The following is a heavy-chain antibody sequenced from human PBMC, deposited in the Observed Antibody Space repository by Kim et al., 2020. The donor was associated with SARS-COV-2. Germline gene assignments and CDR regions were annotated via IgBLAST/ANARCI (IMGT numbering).Heavy chain of an antibody. V-gene: IGHV3-21*01. CDR2: ISSSSSYI. CDR1: GFTFSSYS. CDR3: ASLGPIVVVVAATSTNWFDP. D-gene: IGHD2-15*01. J-gene: IGHJ5*02. Sequence: GGSLRLSCAASGFTFSSYSMNWVRQAPGKGLEWVSSISSSSSYIYYADSVKGRFTISRDNAKNSLYLQMNSLRAEDTAVYYCASLGPIVVVVAATSTNWFDPWGQGTLVTVSS.